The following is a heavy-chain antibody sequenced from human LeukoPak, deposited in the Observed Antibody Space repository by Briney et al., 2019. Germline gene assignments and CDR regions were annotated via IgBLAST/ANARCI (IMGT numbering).Heavy chain of an antibody. D-gene: IGHD6-13*01. CDR3: ARAGSIAAAGTGYYFDY. V-gene: IGHV6-1*01. CDR1: GDSVSSNSAA. CDR2: TYYRSKWYN. Sequence: SQTLSLTCAISGDSVSSNSAAWNWIRQSPSRGLEWLGRTYYRSKWYNDYAVSVKSRITINPDTSKNQFSLQLNSVTPEDTAVYYCARAGSIAAAGTGYYFDYWGQGTLVTVSS. J-gene: IGHJ4*02.